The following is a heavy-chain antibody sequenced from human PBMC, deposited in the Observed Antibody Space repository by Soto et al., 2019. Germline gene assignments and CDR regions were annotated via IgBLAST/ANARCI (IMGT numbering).Heavy chain of an antibody. V-gene: IGHV4-59*11. J-gene: IGHJ2*01. CDR2: IYHSGII. Sequence: QVQLQESGPGLVTPSVTLSLTCSVSGGSITTPYWSWIRQVSGKGLEWIGFIYHSGIIKYNPSLQSLFTISLDKSKNQFSLKLHSLTAADTALYYCAGDRWLVGTPSECFDRWGRGTLVTVSS. D-gene: IGHD6-19*01. CDR1: GGSITTPY. CDR3: AGDRWLVGTPSECFDR.